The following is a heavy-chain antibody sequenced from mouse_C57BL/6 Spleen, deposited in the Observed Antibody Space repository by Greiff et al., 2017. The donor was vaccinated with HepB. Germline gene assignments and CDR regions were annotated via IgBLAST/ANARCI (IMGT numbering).Heavy chain of an antibody. D-gene: IGHD1-1*01. J-gene: IGHJ1*03. CDR2: INPNYGTT. CDR1: GYSFTDYN. Sequence: VHVKQSGPELVKPGASVKISCKASGYSFTDYNMNWVKQSNGKSLEWIGVINPNYGTTSYNQKFKGKATLTVDQSSSTAYMQLNSLTSEDSAVYYCAKPRGRYYGSSYEYFDVWGTGTTVTVSS. V-gene: IGHV1-39*01. CDR3: AKPRGRYYGSSYEYFDV.